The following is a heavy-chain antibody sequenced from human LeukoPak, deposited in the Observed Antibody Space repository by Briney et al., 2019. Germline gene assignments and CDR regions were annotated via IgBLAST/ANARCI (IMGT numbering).Heavy chain of an antibody. V-gene: IGHV4-61*10. Sequence: PSETLSLTCTVSGGSISSGSYYWSWIRQPAEKGLEWIGYIYYSGSTNYNPSLKSRVTISVDTSKNQFSLKLSSVTAADTAVYYCARGTSDYDILTGYYLGYWGQGTLVTVSS. J-gene: IGHJ4*02. CDR2: IYYSGST. CDR1: GGSISSGSYY. D-gene: IGHD3-9*01. CDR3: ARGTSDYDILTGYYLGY.